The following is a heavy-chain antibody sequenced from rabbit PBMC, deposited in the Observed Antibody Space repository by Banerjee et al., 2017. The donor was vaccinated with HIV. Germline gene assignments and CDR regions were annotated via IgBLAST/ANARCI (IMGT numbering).Heavy chain of an antibody. V-gene: IGHV1S45*01. J-gene: IGHJ4*01. D-gene: IGHD4-1*01. CDR1: GFSFSNNYV. CDR3: ARDLAGAIGWNFNL. CDR2: INSSSGNT. Sequence: QEQLEESGGDLVKPEGSLTLTCTASGFSFSNNYVMCWVRQAPGKGLEWIACINSSSGNTVYARWAKGRFTISKTSSTTVTLQMTSLTAADTATYFCARDLAGAIGWNFNLWGQGTLVTVS.